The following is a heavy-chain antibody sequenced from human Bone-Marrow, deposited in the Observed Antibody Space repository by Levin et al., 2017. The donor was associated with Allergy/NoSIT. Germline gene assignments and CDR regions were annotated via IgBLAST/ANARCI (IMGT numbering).Heavy chain of an antibody. CDR3: ARGERELLREIFDY. V-gene: IGHV1-69*04. J-gene: IGHJ4*02. CDR2: IIPILGIA. D-gene: IGHD1-26*01. Sequence: GGSLRLSCKASGGTFSSYAISWVRQAPGQGLEWMGRIIPILGIANYAQKFQGRVTITADKSTSTAYMELSSLRSEDTAVYYCARGERELLREIFDYWGQGTLVTVSS. CDR1: GGTFSSYA.